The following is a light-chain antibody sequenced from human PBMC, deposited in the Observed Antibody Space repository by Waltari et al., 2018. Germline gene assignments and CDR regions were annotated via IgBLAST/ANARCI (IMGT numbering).Light chain of an antibody. CDR3: SSYTSSNTYV. Sequence: QSALTQPASVSGSPGQSITISCTGTSSDVGTYNYVSWYQHHPDKAPKLMIYDVTKRPSGVSNRFSRSNPVNPSSRTISGLQAEDESDYYCSSYTSSNTYVFGTGTKVTVL. J-gene: IGLJ1*01. CDR1: SSDVGTYNY. V-gene: IGLV2-14*03. CDR2: DVT.